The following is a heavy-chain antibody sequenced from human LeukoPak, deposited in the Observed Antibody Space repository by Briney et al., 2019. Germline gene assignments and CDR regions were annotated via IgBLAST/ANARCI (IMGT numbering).Heavy chain of an antibody. Sequence: PSETLSLTCTVSGGSFSSSSYHWGWIRQPPGKGLEWIGSIYYSGSTYYNPSLKSRVTISVDTSKNQFSLKLSSVTAADTAVYYCARRSLGPYCSSTSCYPGPAYYFDYWGQGTLVTVSS. CDR2: IYYSGST. CDR3: ARRSLGPYCSSTSCYPGPAYYFDY. J-gene: IGHJ4*02. V-gene: IGHV4-39*01. D-gene: IGHD2-2*01. CDR1: GGSFSSSSYH.